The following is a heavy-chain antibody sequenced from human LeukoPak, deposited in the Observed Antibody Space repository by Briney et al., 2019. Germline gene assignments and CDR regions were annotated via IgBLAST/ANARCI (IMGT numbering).Heavy chain of an antibody. CDR3: ARGLRWDLTISGTSTFDY. CDR1: GVSIRSSSFY. J-gene: IGHJ4*02. CDR2: IYYSGST. Sequence: SETLSLTCTVSGVSIRSSSFYWGWIRQPPGKGLEWIGGIYYSGSTYYRPSLKSRVTMSVDTSQNPFSLRLSSVTAADTAVYYCARGLRWDLTISGTSTFDYWGQGSLVTVSS. D-gene: IGHD1-26*01. V-gene: IGHV4-39*01.